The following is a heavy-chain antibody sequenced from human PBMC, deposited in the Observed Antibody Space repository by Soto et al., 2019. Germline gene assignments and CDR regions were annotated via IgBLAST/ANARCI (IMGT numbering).Heavy chain of an antibody. D-gene: IGHD6-13*01. Sequence: EVQLVESGGGLVQPGGSLRLSCAASGFTFSSYAMHCVRQAPGKGLEYVSAISSNGGSTYYANSVKGRFTISRDNSKNTLYLQMGSLRAEDMAVYYCARDSIPGSSPGYYFDYWGQGTLVTVSS. J-gene: IGHJ4*02. CDR2: ISSNGGST. V-gene: IGHV3-64*01. CDR3: ARDSIPGSSPGYYFDY. CDR1: GFTFSSYA.